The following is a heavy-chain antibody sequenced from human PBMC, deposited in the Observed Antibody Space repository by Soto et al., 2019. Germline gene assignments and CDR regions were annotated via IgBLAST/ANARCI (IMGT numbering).Heavy chain of an antibody. J-gene: IGHJ3*02. CDR1: GFTFSSYS. V-gene: IGHV3-21*01. CDR2: ISSSNGYI. CDR3: ARDPLVLLPPAIEPIPRPPIHRGDAFDI. D-gene: IGHD2-2*02. Sequence: EVQLVESGGGLVKGGGSLRLSCAASGFTFSSYSMNWFRQAPGKGLEWVSSISSSNGYIYYADSVKGRFTISRDNAKNLPSMQINSLRDEDTAVYYCARDPLVLLPPAIEPIPRPPIHRGDAFDIWGQGTMVTVSS.